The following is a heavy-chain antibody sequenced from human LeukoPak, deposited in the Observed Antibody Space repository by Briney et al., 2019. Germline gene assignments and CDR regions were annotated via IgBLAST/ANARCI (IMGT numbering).Heavy chain of an antibody. CDR2: INHSGST. V-gene: IGHV4-34*01. D-gene: IGHD6-13*01. J-gene: IGHJ6*03. CDR3: ASLSSSWHYVDYYYYYMDV. Sequence: PSETLSLTCAVYGGSFSGYYWSWIRQPPGKGLEWIGEINHSGSTNYNPSLKSRVTISVDTSKNQFSLKLSSVTAADTAVYYCASLSSSWHYVDYYYYYMDVWGKGTTVTVSS. CDR1: GGSFSGYY.